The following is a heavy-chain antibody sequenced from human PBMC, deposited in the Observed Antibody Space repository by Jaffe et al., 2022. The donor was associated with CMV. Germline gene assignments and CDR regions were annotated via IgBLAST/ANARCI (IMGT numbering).Heavy chain of an antibody. J-gene: IGHJ3*02. V-gene: IGHV2-26*01. CDR3: ARIGRWAVAGPGGLDAFDI. CDR1: GFSLSNARMG. CDR2: IFSNDEK. D-gene: IGHD6-19*01. Sequence: QVTLKESGPVLVKPTETLTLTCTVSGFSLSNARMGVSWIRQPPGKALEWLAHIFSNDEKSYSTSLKSRLTISKDTSKSQVVLTMTNMDPVDTATYYCARIGRWAVAGPGGLDAFDIWGQGTMVTVSS.